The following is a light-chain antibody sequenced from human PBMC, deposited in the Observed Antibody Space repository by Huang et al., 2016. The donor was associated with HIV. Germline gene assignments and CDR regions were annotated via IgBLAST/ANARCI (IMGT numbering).Light chain of an antibody. CDR2: GAV. Sequence: ELVLRQSPGTLSLSPGERATLSCRASQSVANNYLAWYQQKSGQTPRLLISGAVSRATGIPDRFGGRGSGTDFTLTISRLEPEDFAVYYCQQYGSSPLTFGQGTKVEMK. CDR1: QSVANNY. J-gene: IGKJ1*01. V-gene: IGKV3-20*01. CDR3: QQYGSSPLT.